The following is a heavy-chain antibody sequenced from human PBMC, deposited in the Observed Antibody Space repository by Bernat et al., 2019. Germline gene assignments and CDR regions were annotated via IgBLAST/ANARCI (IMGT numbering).Heavy chain of an antibody. CDR1: GVTFRNYG. V-gene: IGHV3-33*01. CDR2: IWYDGSQK. J-gene: IGHJ4*02. D-gene: IGHD3-10*01. CDR3: ATWRGSGNYYDY. Sequence: QVQLVESGGGVVQSGKSLRLSCAVSGVTFRNYGMHWVRQAPGKGLEWVAVIWYDGSQKYYADSVKDRFTISRDNSKNTLYLQMNSLRVEDTAMYHYATWRGSGNYYDYWGQGTLVTVSS.